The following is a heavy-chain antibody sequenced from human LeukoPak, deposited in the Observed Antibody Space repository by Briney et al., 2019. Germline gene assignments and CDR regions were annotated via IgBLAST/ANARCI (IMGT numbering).Heavy chain of an antibody. D-gene: IGHD2-2*01. J-gene: IGHJ6*02. Sequence: PSETLSLTCTVSGGSISSGGYYWSWIRQHPGKGLEWIGYIYYSGSTYYNPSLKSRVTISVDRSKNQFSLKLSSVTAADTAVYYCASQSSPGTMDVRGQGTTVTVSS. CDR2: IYYSGST. CDR3: ASQSSPGTMDV. CDR1: GGSISSGGYY. V-gene: IGHV4-30-4*01.